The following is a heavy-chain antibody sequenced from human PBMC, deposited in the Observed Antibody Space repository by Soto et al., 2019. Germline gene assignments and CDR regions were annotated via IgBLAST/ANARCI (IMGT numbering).Heavy chain of an antibody. Sequence: SETLSLTCTVSGGSISSYYWSWIRQPPGKGLEWIGYIYYSGSTNYNPSLKSRVTISVDTSKNQFSLKLSSVTAADTAVYYCARVLGRWELLYYFDYWGQGTLVTVSS. CDR3: ARVLGRWELLYYFDY. CDR1: GGSISSYY. J-gene: IGHJ4*02. V-gene: IGHV4-59*01. D-gene: IGHD1-26*01. CDR2: IYYSGST.